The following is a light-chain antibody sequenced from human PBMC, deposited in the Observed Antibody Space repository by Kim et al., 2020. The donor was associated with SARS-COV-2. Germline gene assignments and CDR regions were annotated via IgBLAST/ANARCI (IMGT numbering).Light chain of an antibody. Sequence: APGKTARISCGGNNIGSKSVDGYQQKPGQAPVLVIYYDSDRHSGIPERFSGSNSGNTATLTISRVEAGDEADDYCQGWDSSSDHVVFGGGTKVTVL. J-gene: IGLJ2*01. CDR3: QGWDSSSDHVV. CDR1: NIGSKS. CDR2: YDS. V-gene: IGLV3-21*04.